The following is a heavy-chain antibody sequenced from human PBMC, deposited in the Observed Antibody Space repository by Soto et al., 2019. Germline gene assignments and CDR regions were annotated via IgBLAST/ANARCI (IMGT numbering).Heavy chain of an antibody. V-gene: IGHV4-59*01. CDR2: VYHSGST. CDR1: GGSMRNYY. D-gene: IGHD6-6*01. CDR3: TSSYSTSSSPDY. J-gene: IGHJ4*02. Sequence: SETLSLTCSVSGGSMRNYYWNWIRQPPGRGLEWIGYVYHSGSTDYNPSLKSRVSMSVDVSRNHFSLTLHSVTAADTAVYFCTSSYSTSSSPDYWGQGTLVTVSS.